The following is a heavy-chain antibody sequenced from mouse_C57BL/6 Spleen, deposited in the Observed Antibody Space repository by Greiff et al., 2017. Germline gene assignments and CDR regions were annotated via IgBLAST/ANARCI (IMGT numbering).Heavy chain of an antibody. Sequence: EVKLEESGGGLVQPGGSMKLSCAASGFTFSDAWMDWVRQSPEKGLEWVAEIRNKANNHATYYAESVKGRFTISRDDSKSSVYRQMNSLRAEDTGIYYWTRPPSTAVVANWYFDVWGTGTTVTVSS. D-gene: IGHD1-1*01. CDR2: IRNKANNHAT. CDR1: GFTFSDAW. V-gene: IGHV6-6*01. J-gene: IGHJ1*03. CDR3: TRPPSTAVVANWYFDV.